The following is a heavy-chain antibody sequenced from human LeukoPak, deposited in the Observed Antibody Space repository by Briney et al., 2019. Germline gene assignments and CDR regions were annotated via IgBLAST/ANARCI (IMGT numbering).Heavy chain of an antibody. J-gene: IGHJ5*02. V-gene: IGHV4-30-2*01. CDR2: IYHSGST. D-gene: IGHD3-10*01. CDR3: ARDRHMVRGSSWFDP. CDR1: GGSIGSGGYS. Sequence: SQTLSLTCAVSGGSIGSGGYSWSWIRQPPGKGLEWIGYIYHSGSTYYNPSLKSRVTISVDRSKNQFSLKLSSVTAADTAVYYCARDRHMVRGSSWFDPWGQGTLVTVSS.